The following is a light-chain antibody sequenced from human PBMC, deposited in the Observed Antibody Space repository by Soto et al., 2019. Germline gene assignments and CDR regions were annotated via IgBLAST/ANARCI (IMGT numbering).Light chain of an antibody. CDR2: AVS. CDR1: SSDVGNYDY. Sequence: QSALTQPASVSGSPGQSITISCTGTSSDVGNYDYVSWYQQYPGKAPKLRIYAVSRRPSGVSNRFSGSKSGNTASLTISGLQAEDEADYYCTSYTPSSTYVFGTGTKVTVL. V-gene: IGLV2-14*03. J-gene: IGLJ1*01. CDR3: TSYTPSSTYV.